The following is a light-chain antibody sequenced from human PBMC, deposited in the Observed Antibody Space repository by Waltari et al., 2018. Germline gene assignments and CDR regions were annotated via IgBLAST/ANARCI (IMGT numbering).Light chain of an antibody. CDR1: SSDIGAFNY. J-gene: IGLJ3*02. CDR2: DVT. Sequence: QSALTQPASVSGSPGQSITISCTGTSSDIGAFNYVSWYQQHPGKAPKVLIYDVTNRPAGVAYRFACSKSGNTASLTISVLQAQDEAYYHCASFISGSTASVLFGGGTKLTVL. CDR3: ASFISGSTASVL. V-gene: IGLV2-14*03.